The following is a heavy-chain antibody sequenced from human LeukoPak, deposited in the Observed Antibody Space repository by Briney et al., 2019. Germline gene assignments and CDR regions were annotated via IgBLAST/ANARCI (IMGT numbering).Heavy chain of an antibody. J-gene: IGHJ4*02. CDR3: AGKDYYFDY. V-gene: IGHV1-18*01. CDR2: ISTSTGDT. Sequence: ASVKVSCKTSGYSFILYGISWVRQAPGQGPEWIGWISTSTGDTKYTQKFQGRVTLTTDTSTSTAYMELSSLRSDDTAVYYCAGKDYYFDYWGQGTLVTVSS. CDR1: GYSFILYG. D-gene: IGHD3/OR15-3a*01.